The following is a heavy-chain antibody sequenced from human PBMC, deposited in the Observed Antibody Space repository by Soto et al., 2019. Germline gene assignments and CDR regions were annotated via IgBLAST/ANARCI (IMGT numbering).Heavy chain of an antibody. J-gene: IGHJ4*02. CDR2: IYYSGST. CDR1: GGSISSSTYY. V-gene: IGHV4-39*01. D-gene: IGHD1-26*01. Sequence: SETLSLTCTVSGGSISSSTYYWGWIRQPPGKGLEWIGSIYYSGSTYYNPSLKSRVTISVDTSKNQFSLKLSSVTAADTAVYYCARPHSYYYYFAYWGQGTLVTVSS. CDR3: ARPHSYYYYFAY.